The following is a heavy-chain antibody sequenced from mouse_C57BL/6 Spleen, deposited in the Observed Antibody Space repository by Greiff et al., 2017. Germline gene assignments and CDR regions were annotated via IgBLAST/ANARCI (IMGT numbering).Heavy chain of an antibody. V-gene: IGHV1-20*01. J-gene: IGHJ4*01. D-gene: IGHD1-1*01. CDR3: ARAGTTVVATRDYAMDY. CDR2: INPYNGDT. Sequence: EVQLQQSGPELVKPGDSVKISCKASGYSFTGYFMNWVMQSHGQSLEWIGRINPYNGDTFYNQKFKGKATLTVDKSSSTAHMELRSLTSEDSAVYYCARAGTTVVATRDYAMDYWGQGTSVTVSS. CDR1: GYSFTGYF.